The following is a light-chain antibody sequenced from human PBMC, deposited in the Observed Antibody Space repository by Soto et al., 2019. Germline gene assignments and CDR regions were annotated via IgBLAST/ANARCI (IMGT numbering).Light chain of an antibody. Sequence: EIVLTQSPATLSLSPGERATLSCRASQSVSNFLAWYLQRPGQAPRLLIFDASKRAAGVPAMFSGSGSGTDFTLTSSLLEPEDLAVYYCQQHSSWPITFGQGTRLEIK. CDR1: QSVSNF. J-gene: IGKJ5*01. CDR3: QQHSSWPIT. V-gene: IGKV3-11*01. CDR2: DAS.